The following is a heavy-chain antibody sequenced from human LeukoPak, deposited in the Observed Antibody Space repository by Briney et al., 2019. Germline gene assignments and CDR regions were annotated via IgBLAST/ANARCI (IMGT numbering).Heavy chain of an antibody. CDR3: ARGQPGVAAAGNLDY. D-gene: IGHD6-13*01. CDR2: IWSDGNNK. J-gene: IGHJ4*02. Sequence: GGSLRLSCAASGFTFSSYAMHWVRQAPGKGLEWVAIIWSDGNNKYYADSVEGRFTISRDTSKNTLFLQMNSLRAEDTAVYYCARGQPGVAAAGNLDYWGQGTLVTVSS. CDR1: GFTFSSYA. V-gene: IGHV3-33*08.